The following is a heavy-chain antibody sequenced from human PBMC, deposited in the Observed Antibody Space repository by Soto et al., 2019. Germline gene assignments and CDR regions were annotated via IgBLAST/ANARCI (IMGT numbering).Heavy chain of an antibody. Sequence: GASVKVSCKASGGTFSSYAISWVRQAPGQGLEWMGGIIPIFGTANYAQKFQGRVTITAEESTSTAYMELSSLRSEDTAVYYCARDLGIAMVITYWGQGTQVTVYS. D-gene: IGHD5-18*01. CDR1: GGTFSSYA. CDR2: IIPIFGTA. J-gene: IGHJ4*02. CDR3: ARDLGIAMVITY. V-gene: IGHV1-69*13.